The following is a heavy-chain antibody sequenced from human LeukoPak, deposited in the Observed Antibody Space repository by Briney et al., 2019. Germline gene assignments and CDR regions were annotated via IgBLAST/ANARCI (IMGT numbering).Heavy chain of an antibody. Sequence: SQTLSLTCTVSGGSISSYYWSWIRQPPGKGLEWIGYIYYSGSTNYNPSLKSRVTISVDTSKNQFSLKLSSVTAADTAVYYCARQRRGMDVWGQGTTVTVSS. J-gene: IGHJ6*02. CDR3: ARQRRGMDV. V-gene: IGHV4-59*08. CDR2: IYYSGST. CDR1: GGSISSYY.